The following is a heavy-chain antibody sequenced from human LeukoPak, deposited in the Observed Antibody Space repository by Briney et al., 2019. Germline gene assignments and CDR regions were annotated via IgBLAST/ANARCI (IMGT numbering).Heavy chain of an antibody. CDR3: ASSSWYYFDY. CDR2: INHSGST. D-gene: IGHD6-13*01. Sequence: SETLSLTCAVYGGSFSGHYWTWIRQAPGKGLEWIGEINHSGSTNYNPSLKSRVTISVDTSKNQFSLKLSSVTAADTAVYYCASSSWYYFDYWGQGTLVTVSS. CDR1: GGSFSGHY. J-gene: IGHJ4*02. V-gene: IGHV4-34*01.